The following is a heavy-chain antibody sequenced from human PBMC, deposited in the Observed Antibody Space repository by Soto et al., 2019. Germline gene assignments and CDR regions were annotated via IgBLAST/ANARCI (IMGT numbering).Heavy chain of an antibody. CDR1: GGSISRGDYY. D-gene: IGHD3-22*01. CDR3: ARDKSYYDSSSDAFDI. V-gene: IGHV4-31*03. J-gene: IGHJ3*02. Sequence: SETLSLTCTVSGGSISRGDYYWGWIRQHPGKGLEWIGSIYYSGSTYYNPSLKSRVTISVDTSKNQFSLKLSSVTAADTAVYYCARDKSYYDSSSDAFDIWGQGTMVTVSS. CDR2: IYYSGST.